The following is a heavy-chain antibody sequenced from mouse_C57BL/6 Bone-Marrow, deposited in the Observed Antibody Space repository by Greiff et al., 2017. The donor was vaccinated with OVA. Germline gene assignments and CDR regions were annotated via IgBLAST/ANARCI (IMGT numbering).Heavy chain of an antibody. CDR1: GYTLTTYP. Sequence: QVQLQQSGAELVKPGASVKMSCKASGYTLTTYPIEWMKQNHGKSLEWIGNFHPYNDDTKYNEKFKGKATLTVEKSSSTVYLELSRLTSDDSAVYYCARPIYYYGSSYRDAMDYWGQGTSVTVSS. CDR3: ARPIYYYGSSYRDAMDY. V-gene: IGHV1-47*01. CDR2: FHPYNDDT. J-gene: IGHJ4*01. D-gene: IGHD1-1*01.